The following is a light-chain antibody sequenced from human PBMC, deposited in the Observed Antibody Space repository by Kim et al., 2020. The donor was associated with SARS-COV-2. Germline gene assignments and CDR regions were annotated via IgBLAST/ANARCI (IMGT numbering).Light chain of an antibody. CDR3: NSRDSSGDHVV. CDR1: SLRNYY. CDR2: GKY. Sequence: SPELTQDPAVSVALGQTVRLTCQGDSLRNYYATWYQQRPGQAPVLVLYGKYNRPSGIPDRFSGSASGNTASLPITGAQAEDEADYYCNSRDSSGDHVVFGGGTKLTVL. V-gene: IGLV3-19*01. J-gene: IGLJ3*02.